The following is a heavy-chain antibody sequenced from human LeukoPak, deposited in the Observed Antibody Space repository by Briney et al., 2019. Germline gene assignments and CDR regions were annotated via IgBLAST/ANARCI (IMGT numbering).Heavy chain of an antibody. D-gene: IGHD3-16*01. J-gene: IGHJ4*02. CDR3: ASPRRGLRYYDY. CDR1: GGSFSGYY. V-gene: IGHV4-34*01. CDR2: INQSGST. Sequence: ASETLSLTCAVYGGSFSGYYWSWIRQPPGKGLEWIGEINQSGSTNYNPSLKSRVTISVDTSKNQFSLKLSSVTAADTAVYYCASPRRGLRYYDYWGQGTLVTVSS.